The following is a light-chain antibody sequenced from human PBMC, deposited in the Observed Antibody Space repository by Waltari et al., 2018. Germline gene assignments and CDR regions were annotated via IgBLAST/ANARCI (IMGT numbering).Light chain of an antibody. J-gene: IGKJ2*01. Sequence: DVVLTQSPLSLPVTPGQPASIPCRSSESLVYSDGNTFLNWYHQRPGQSPRRLIYKVSNRDSGVPDRFSGSGSDTYFTLNISWVEADDVGIYYCMQDTHWPFTFGRGTKLEI. V-gene: IGKV2-30*01. CDR1: ESLVYSDGNTF. CDR2: KVS. CDR3: MQDTHWPFT.